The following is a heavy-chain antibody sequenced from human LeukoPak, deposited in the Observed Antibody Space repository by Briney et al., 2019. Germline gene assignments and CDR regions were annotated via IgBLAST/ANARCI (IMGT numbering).Heavy chain of an antibody. D-gene: IGHD2-2*02. Sequence: APVKVSCKASGYTFTSYGISWVRQAPGQGLEWMGWISAYNGNTNYAQKLQGRVTMTTDTSTSTAYMELRSLRSDDTAVYYCATGKGYCSSTSCYSSAFDIWGQGTMVAVSS. V-gene: IGHV1-18*01. CDR1: GYTFTSYG. CDR3: ATGKGYCSSTSCYSSAFDI. J-gene: IGHJ3*02. CDR2: ISAYNGNT.